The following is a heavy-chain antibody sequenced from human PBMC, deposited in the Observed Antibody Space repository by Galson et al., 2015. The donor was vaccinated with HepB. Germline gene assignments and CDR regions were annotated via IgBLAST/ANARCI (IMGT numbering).Heavy chain of an antibody. CDR3: ATKVGASYYYYYGMDV. J-gene: IGHJ6*02. V-gene: IGHV3-13*05. D-gene: IGHD1-26*01. Sequence: LRLSCAASGFTFSSYDMHWVRQATGKGLGWVSAIGTAGDPYYPGSVKGRFTISRENAKNSLYLQMNSLRSEDTAVYYCATKVGASYYYYYGMDVWGQGTTVTVSS. CDR1: GFTFSSYD. CDR2: IGTAGDP.